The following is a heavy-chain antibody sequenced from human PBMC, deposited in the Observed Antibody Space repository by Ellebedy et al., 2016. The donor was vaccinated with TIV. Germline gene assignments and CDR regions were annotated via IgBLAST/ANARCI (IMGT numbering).Heavy chain of an antibody. CDR3: ATDKAPDGRNWFFDL. V-gene: IGHV4-34*01. J-gene: IGHJ2*01. CDR2: IDHSGRA. CDR1: SGSFHGYS. D-gene: IGHD5-24*01. Sequence: MPSETLSLTCAVHSGSFHGYSWTWIRQPPGKGLDWIGDIDHSGRANYNPSLKSRVTISVDTSKNQFSLKLSSVTAADTAVYYCATDKAPDGRNWFFDLWGRGTLVTVSP.